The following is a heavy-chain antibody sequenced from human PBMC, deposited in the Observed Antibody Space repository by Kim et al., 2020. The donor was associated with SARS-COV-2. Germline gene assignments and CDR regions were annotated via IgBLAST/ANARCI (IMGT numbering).Heavy chain of an antibody. J-gene: IGHJ4*02. CDR3: TGSRGGLRFHSFDY. V-gene: IGHV3-23*01. CDR1: EFPFNTYA. Sequence: GGSLRLSCAASEFPFNTYAMSWVRQAPGRGLEWVSTVSDSGVTTFYADSVKGRFTISRDNSKNTLFLHMNSLRVEDTAVYYCTGSRGGLRFHSFDYWGQGTLVTVPS. D-gene: IGHD5-12*01. CDR2: VSDSGVTT.